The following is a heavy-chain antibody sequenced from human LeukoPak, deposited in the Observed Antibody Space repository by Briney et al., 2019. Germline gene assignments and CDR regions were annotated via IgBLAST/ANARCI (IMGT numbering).Heavy chain of an antibody. V-gene: IGHV3-13*01. D-gene: IGHD3-10*01. J-gene: IGHJ6*03. CDR3: VRGPYGSETYWSGRHYHMDV. CDR2: IGIAGDS. Sequence: GGSLRLSCAASGFTFSSYDMHWVRQTTGKGLEWVSGIGIAGDSYYPGSVKGRFTISRENAKNSLYLQMNSLRAGDTAVYYCVRGPYGSETYWSGRHYHMDVWGKGTTVTVSS. CDR1: GFTFSSYD.